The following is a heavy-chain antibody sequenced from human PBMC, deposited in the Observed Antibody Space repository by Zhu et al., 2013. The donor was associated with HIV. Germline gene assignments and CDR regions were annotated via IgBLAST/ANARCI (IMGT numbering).Heavy chain of an antibody. CDR1: GGSFSGNY. D-gene: IGHD1-26*01. V-gene: IGHV4-34*01. CDR2: ISHSGST. Sequence: VQLQQWGAGLLKPSETLSLTCEVYGGSFSGNYWTWIRQPPGKGLEWIGEISHSGSTNYSPSLKSRVTISVDTSKNQFSLKLSSLTAADTAVYYCAGGEFIVGAVTTPFDYWGQGTLVTVSS. CDR3: AGGEFIVGAVTTPFDY. J-gene: IGHJ4*02.